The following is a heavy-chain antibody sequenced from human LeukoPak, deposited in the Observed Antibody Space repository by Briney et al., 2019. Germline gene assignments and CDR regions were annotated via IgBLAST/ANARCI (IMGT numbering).Heavy chain of an antibody. J-gene: IGHJ4*02. CDR1: GGSISSGGYY. CDR3: ARANVYDYVWGSYLYFDY. CDR2: IYYSGST. V-gene: IGHV4-31*03. D-gene: IGHD3-16*01. Sequence: SETLSLTCTVSGGSISSGGYYWSWIRQHPGKGLEWIGYIYYSGSTYYNPSLKSRVTISVDTSKNQFSLKLSSVTAADTAVYYCARANVYDYVWGSYLYFDYWGQGTLVTVSS.